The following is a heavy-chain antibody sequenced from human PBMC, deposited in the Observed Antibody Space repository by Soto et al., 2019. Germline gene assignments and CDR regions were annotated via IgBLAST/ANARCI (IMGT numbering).Heavy chain of an antibody. CDR1: GFTFSSYA. J-gene: IGHJ4*01. CDR3: VRKYPGTRPFDY. CDR2: ISGSGGST. Sequence: GGSLRLSCAASGFTFSSYAMSWVRQAPGKGLEWVSAISGSGGSTYYADSVKGRFTISRDNSRTTLYLQMNSLRVEDTALYYCVRKYPGTRPFDYWGQGTLVTVSS. D-gene: IGHD2-2*01. V-gene: IGHV3-23*01.